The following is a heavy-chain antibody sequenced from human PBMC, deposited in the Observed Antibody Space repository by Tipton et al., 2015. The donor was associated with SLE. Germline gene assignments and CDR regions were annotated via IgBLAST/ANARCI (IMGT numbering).Heavy chain of an antibody. CDR3: ARDRSRSGSDVFDY. V-gene: IGHV1-46*01. J-gene: IGHJ4*01. CDR2: VNPDTGGT. Sequence: QSGPEVKKPGASVKVSCTASGYTFSSNYIHWVRQAPGQGLEWMGIVNPDTGGTSYAQRFQGRVTATADTSSSTVYVELSSLRFDDTAVYYCARDRSRSGSDVFDYWGHGSLVTVSS. D-gene: IGHD1-26*01. CDR1: GYTFSSNY.